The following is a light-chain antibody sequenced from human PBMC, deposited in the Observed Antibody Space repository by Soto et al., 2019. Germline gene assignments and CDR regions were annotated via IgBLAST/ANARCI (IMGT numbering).Light chain of an antibody. CDR2: TAS. V-gene: IGKV3-20*01. CDR1: QTISSNF. Sequence: EVVLTQSPATLSLSPGERATLSCRASQTISSNFLTWYQQKPGQAPRLLIYTASTRAAGIPDRFSGSGSGTDFTLTISRLEPEDFAVYYCQHYDSSSRHTFGQGTKLQSK. CDR3: QHYDSSSRHT. J-gene: IGKJ2*01.